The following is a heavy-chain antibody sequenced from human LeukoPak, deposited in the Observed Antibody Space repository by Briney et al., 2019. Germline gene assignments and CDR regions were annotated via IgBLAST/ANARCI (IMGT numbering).Heavy chain of an antibody. CDR2: IYPGDSDT. Sequence: GESLKISCQGSGYSFTSYWIGWVRQMPGKGLEWMGIIYPGDSDTRYSPSFQGQVTISADKSISTAYLQWSSLKASDTAMYYCARLKLPYALRPRGTLDYWGQGTLVTVSS. CDR3: ARLKLPYALRPRGTLDY. J-gene: IGHJ4*02. D-gene: IGHD3-16*01. V-gene: IGHV5-51*01. CDR1: GYSFTSYW.